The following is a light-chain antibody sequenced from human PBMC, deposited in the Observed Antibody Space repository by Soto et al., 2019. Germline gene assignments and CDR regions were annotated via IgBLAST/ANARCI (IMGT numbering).Light chain of an antibody. V-gene: IGKV1-5*01. CDR1: QGIGRW. CDR3: QQYASYWT. J-gene: IGKJ1*01. CDR2: DAS. Sequence: DIQMTQSPSTLSASVGDRVTITCRASQGIGRWLAWYQQKPGKGPKVLIYDASTLESGVPSRFSGSGSGTEFTLTISSLQPDDFATYYCQQYASYWTFGQGTKVEIK.